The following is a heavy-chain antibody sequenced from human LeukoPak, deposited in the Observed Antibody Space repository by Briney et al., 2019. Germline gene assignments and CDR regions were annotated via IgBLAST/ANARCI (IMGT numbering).Heavy chain of an antibody. CDR2: INTNTGNP. CDR1: GYSFTNYA. J-gene: IGHJ4*02. V-gene: IGHV7-4-1*01. Sequence: GASVKVSCKTSGYSFTNYAIHWVRQAPGQRLEWMGWINTNTGNPSYALDFTGRLVLSLDTSVSTADLLPDSLKAEDTAVYFCARIGYNTLDYWGQGTLVTVSS. D-gene: IGHD3-3*01. CDR3: ARIGYNTLDY.